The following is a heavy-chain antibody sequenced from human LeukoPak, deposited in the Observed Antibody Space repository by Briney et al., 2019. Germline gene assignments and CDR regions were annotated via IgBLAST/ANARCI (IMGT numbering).Heavy chain of an antibody. CDR3: ARQPYGTYCGGDCYQPYYFDY. CDR2: FYYSWST. D-gene: IGHD2-21*02. J-gene: IGHJ4*02. CDR1: DGSISSSNYY. V-gene: IGHV4-39*01. Sequence: SETLSLTCSVSDGSISSSNYYWGWIRPPPGTGLVWIGIFYYSWSTHYNPSLKSRVTVSVDTSKNQFSLKLRSVTAADTAVYYCARQPYGTYCGGDCYQPYYFDYWGQGTLVTVSS.